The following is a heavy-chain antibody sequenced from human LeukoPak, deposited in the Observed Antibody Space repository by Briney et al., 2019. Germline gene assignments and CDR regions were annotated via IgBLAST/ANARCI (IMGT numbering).Heavy chain of an antibody. CDR1: GVSMTNYY. CDR2: SHNSGET. D-gene: IGHD1-14*01. V-gene: IGHV4-59*08. CDR3: ARQPGGTAAFDI. Sequence: SETLSLTCTVSGVSMTNYYWSWIRQPPGKGLEWIAYSHNSGETKYNPSLESRVAISVDTSKNEFSLKLSSVTAVDTAVYYCARQPGGTAAFDIWGQGTTVTVSA. J-gene: IGHJ3*02.